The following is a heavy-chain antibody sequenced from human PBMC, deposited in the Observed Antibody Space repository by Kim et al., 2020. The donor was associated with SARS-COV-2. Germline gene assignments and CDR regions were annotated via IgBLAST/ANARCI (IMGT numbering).Heavy chain of an antibody. Sequence: ASVKVSCKASGYTFTSYYMHWVRQAPGQGLEWMGIINPSGGSTSYAQKFQGRVTMTRDTSTSTVYMELSSLRSEDTAVYYCARDVTYGSGSQYYYYGMDVWGQGTTVTVSS. J-gene: IGHJ6*02. V-gene: IGHV1-46*01. CDR1: GYTFTSYY. CDR2: INPSGGST. D-gene: IGHD3-10*01. CDR3: ARDVTYGSGSQYYYYGMDV.